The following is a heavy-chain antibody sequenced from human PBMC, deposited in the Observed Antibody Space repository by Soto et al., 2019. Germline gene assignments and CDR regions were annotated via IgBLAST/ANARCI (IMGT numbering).Heavy chain of an antibody. CDR3: AKVSVTIFGVVGGNYFDY. CDR1: GFTFSSYA. J-gene: IGHJ4*02. Sequence: GGSLRLSCAASGFTFSSYAMSWVRQAPGKGLEWVSAISGSGGSTYYADSVKGRFTTSRDNSKNTLYLQMNSLRAEDTAVYYCAKVSVTIFGVVGGNYFDYWGQGTLVTVSS. CDR2: ISGSGGST. V-gene: IGHV3-23*01. D-gene: IGHD3-3*01.